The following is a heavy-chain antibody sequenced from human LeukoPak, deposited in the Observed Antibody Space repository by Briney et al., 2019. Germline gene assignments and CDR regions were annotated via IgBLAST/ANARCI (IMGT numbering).Heavy chain of an antibody. D-gene: IGHD6-13*01. CDR3: AKYMYSSNWYCPFDI. CDR1: GFTFSNYA. CDR2: INNSGGNT. J-gene: IGHJ3*02. Sequence: GGSLRFSCAASGFTFSNYAMTWVRQAPGEGLEWVSTINNSGGNTYYAVSVKGRFTISRDNSENTLYLQMSTLRAEDTAVYYCAKYMYSSNWYCPFDIWGQGTMVTVSS. V-gene: IGHV3-23*01.